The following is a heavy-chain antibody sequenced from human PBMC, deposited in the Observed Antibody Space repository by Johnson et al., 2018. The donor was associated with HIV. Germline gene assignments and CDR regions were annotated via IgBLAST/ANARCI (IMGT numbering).Heavy chain of an antibody. CDR2: IKQGGSEQ. CDR3: ARDGSNFGAFDI. D-gene: IGHD1-1*01. J-gene: IGHJ3*02. Sequence: VQLVESGGGLVRPGESLRLSCVASGFTFSGYWMTWVRQAPGKGLEWVANIKQGGSEQYYVDSVKGRFTISRDNAKKSLYLQMNSLRAEDTAVYYCARDGSNFGAFDIWGQGTMVTVSS. V-gene: IGHV3-7*01. CDR1: GFTFSGYW.